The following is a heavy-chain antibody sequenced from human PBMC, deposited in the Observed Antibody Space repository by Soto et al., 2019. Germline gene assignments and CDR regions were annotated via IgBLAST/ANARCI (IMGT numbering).Heavy chain of an antibody. CDR2: INPSIGTT. D-gene: IGHD1-26*01. J-gene: IGHJ4*02. V-gene: IGHV1-46*03. CDR1: GYTFTSQN. CDR3: ISTLGARFDY. Sequence: QVQLVQSGAEVKKPGASVKVSCKASGYTFTSQNMHWVRQAPGQGLEWMGVINPSIGTTTYAQKFQGRVTTTSDTSTSSVYMEVSSLRSEDTAVYYCISTLGARFDYWGQGTLVTVSS.